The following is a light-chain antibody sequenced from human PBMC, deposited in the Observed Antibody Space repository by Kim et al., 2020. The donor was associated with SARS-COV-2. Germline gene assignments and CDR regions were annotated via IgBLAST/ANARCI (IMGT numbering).Light chain of an antibody. V-gene: IGKV1-8*01. Sequence: STGDRGTITYRASQGISSYLAWYQQKPGKAAKLLIYAASTWQRGVPSRCSGSGSGTDFTLTISCLQSEDVATYYCQQYYSYPQLTFGGGTKVDIK. CDR3: QQYYSYPQLT. CDR2: AAS. CDR1: QGISSY. J-gene: IGKJ4*01.